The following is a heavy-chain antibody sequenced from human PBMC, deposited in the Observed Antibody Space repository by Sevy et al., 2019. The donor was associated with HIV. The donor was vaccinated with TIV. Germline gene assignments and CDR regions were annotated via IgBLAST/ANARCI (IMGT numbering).Heavy chain of an antibody. CDR3: ARPDLSGWYFDF. J-gene: IGHJ4*01. V-gene: IGHV3-48*01. CDR2: ISSSSDSSRTL. CDR1: GFTFSSYS. D-gene: IGHD6-19*01. Sequence: GGSLRLSCVASGFTFSSYSMNWVRQAPGKGLEWVSYISSSSDSSRTLYYADSVKGRFSITRDNAKNPVHLQMTSLRVEDTAVYYCARPDLSGWYFDFWGHGTLVTVSS.